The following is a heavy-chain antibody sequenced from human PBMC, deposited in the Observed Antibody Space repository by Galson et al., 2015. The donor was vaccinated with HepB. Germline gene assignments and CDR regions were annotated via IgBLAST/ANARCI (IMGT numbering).Heavy chain of an antibody. Sequence: PALVKPTQTLTLTCTFSGFSLRTSGMCVTWIRQPPGKALEWLALIDWDDDRDYNTSLKTRLTVSMDTSKNQVVLTMTNLDPVDTATYYCARMRMVPGTVEDYYYYGMDVWGQGTTVTVSS. J-gene: IGHJ6*02. V-gene: IGHV2-70*01. CDR3: ARMRMVPGTVEDYYYYGMDV. CDR1: GFSLRTSGMC. D-gene: IGHD6-19*01. CDR2: IDWDDDR.